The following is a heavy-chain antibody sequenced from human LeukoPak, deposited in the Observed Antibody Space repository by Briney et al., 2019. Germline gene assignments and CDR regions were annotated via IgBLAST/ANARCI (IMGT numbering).Heavy chain of an antibody. J-gene: IGHJ4*02. CDR1: GYSISSGYY. Sequence: SETLSLTCAVSGYSISSGYYWGWIRQPPGKGLEWIGSIYHSGSTYYNPSLKSRVTISVDTSKNQFSLKLSSVTAADTAVYYCARGSQHRNFDYWGQGTLVTVSS. CDR3: ARGSQHRNFDY. D-gene: IGHD2-21*01. CDR2: IYHSGST. V-gene: IGHV4-38-2*01.